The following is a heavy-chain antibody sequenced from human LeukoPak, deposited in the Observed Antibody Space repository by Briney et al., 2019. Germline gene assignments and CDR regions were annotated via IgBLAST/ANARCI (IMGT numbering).Heavy chain of an antibody. V-gene: IGHV3-21*01. J-gene: IGHJ4*02. CDR1: GFTFSSYS. D-gene: IGHD3-16*02. Sequence: GGSLRLSCAASGFTFSSYSMNWVRQAPGKGLEWVSSISSSSSYIYYADSVKGRSTISRDNAKNSLYLQMNSLRAEDTAVYYCARDQEGYIWGSYRPYYFDYWGQGTLVTVSS. CDR2: ISSSSSYI. CDR3: ARDQEGYIWGSYRPYYFDY.